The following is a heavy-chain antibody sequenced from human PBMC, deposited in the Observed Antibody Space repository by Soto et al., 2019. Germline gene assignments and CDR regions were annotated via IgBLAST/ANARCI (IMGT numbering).Heavy chain of an antibody. D-gene: IGHD3-3*01. J-gene: IGHJ6*03. CDR1: GYTFTSYS. CDR3: ATDFWSGYMDV. CDR2: INAGNGNT. V-gene: IGHV1-3*01. Sequence: ASVKGSCKASGYTFTSYSRHWVRQAPGQRLEWMGWINAGNGNTKYSQKFQGRVTITRDTSASTAYMELSSLRSEDTAVYYCATDFWSGYMDVWGKGTTVTVSS.